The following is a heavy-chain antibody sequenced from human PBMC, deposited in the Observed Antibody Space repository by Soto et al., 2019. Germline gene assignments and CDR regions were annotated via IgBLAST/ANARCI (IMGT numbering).Heavy chain of an antibody. CDR3: ARVGEIIGDY. Sequence: PSETLSLTCTVSGGSISTRGYYWSWIRRHPGKGLEWIGYIYYSGSTYYNPSLKSRVTLSVDTSKNQFSLKLISVTAADTAVYYCARVGEIIGDYWGQGTLVTVSS. D-gene: IGHD3-10*01. V-gene: IGHV4-31*03. J-gene: IGHJ4*02. CDR1: GGSISTRGYY. CDR2: IYYSGST.